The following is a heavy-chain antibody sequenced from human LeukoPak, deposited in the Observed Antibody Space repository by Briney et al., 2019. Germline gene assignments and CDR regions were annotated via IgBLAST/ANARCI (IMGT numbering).Heavy chain of an antibody. CDR2: IYTSGST. CDR3: ARERGGPYCGGDCYVRLDY. J-gene: IGHJ4*02. Sequence: SETLSLTCTVSRGSISSGSYYWSWIRQPAGKGLEWIGRIYTSGSTNYNPSLKSRVTISVDTSKNQFSLKLSSVTAADTAVYYCARERGGPYCGGDCYVRLDYWGQGTLVTVSS. CDR1: RGSISSGSYY. V-gene: IGHV4-61*02. D-gene: IGHD2-21*02.